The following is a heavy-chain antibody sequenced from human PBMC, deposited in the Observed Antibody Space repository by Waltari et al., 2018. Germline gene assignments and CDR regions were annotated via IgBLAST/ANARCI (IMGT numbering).Heavy chain of an antibody. D-gene: IGHD1-26*01. CDR1: GYTFTGYY. CDR3: ARPLLGEWELGYFDY. Sequence: QVQLVQSGAEVKKPGASVKVSCKASGYTFTGYYMHWVRQAPGQGLEWMGWINPNSGGTNYAQKFQGRVTMPRDTSISTAYMELSRLRSDDTAVYYCARPLLGEWELGYFDYWGQGTLVTVSS. V-gene: IGHV1-2*02. J-gene: IGHJ4*02. CDR2: INPNSGGT.